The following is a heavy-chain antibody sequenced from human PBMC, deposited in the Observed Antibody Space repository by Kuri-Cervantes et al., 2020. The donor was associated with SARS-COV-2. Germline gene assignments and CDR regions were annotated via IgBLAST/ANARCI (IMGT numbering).Heavy chain of an antibody. D-gene: IGHD3-3*01. Sequence: ESLKISCAVYGGSFSGYYWSWIRQPPGKGLEWIGEINHSGSTNYNPSLKSRVTISVDTSKNQFSLKLSSVTAADTAVYYCARAPQKRITIFGVVGSFDYWGQGTLVTVSS. CDR3: ARAPQKRITIFGVVGSFDY. J-gene: IGHJ4*02. V-gene: IGHV4-34*01. CDR1: GGSFSGYY. CDR2: INHSGST.